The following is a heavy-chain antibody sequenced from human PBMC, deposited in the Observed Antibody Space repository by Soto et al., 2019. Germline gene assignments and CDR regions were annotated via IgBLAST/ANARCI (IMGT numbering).Heavy chain of an antibody. J-gene: IGHJ6*02. CDR1: GFTFSSYS. CDR3: AGAMGYSYGFEYYYGMDV. Sequence: GGSLRLSCAASGFTFSSYSMNWVRQAPGKGLEWVSYISSSSSTIYYADSVKGRFTISRDNAKNSLYLQMNSLRDEDTAVYYCAGAMGYSYGFEYYYGMDVWGQGTTVTVSS. V-gene: IGHV3-48*02. CDR2: ISSSSSTI. D-gene: IGHD5-18*01.